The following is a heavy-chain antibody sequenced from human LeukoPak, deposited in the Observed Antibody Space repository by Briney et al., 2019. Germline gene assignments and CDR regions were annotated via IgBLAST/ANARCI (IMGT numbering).Heavy chain of an antibody. CDR1: GGTFSSYA. CDR3: ARDRGYSYGPGDY. V-gene: IGHV1-69*06. Sequence: GASVKFSCKASGGTFSSYAISWVRQAPGQGLEWMGGIIPIFGTANYAQKFQGRVTITADKSTSTAYMELSSLRSEDTAVYYCARDRGYSYGPGDYWGQGTLVTVSS. D-gene: IGHD5-18*01. J-gene: IGHJ4*02. CDR2: IIPIFGTA.